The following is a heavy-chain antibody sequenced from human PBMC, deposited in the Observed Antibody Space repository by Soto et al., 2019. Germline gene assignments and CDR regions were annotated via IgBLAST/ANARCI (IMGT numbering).Heavy chain of an antibody. CDR1: GFTFSSYA. CDR2: ISYDGSNK. V-gene: IGHV3-30-3*01. Sequence: QVQLVESGGGVVQPGRSLRLSCAASGFTFSSYAMHWVRQAPGKGLEWVAVISYDGSNKYYADSVKGRFTISRDNSKNTLYLQMNSLRAEDTAVYYCARGGTMIVGPGIWGQGTMVTVSS. J-gene: IGHJ3*02. D-gene: IGHD3-22*01. CDR3: ARGGTMIVGPGI.